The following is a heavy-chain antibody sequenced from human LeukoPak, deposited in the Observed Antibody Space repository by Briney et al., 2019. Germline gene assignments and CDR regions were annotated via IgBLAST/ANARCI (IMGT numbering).Heavy chain of an antibody. D-gene: IGHD6-13*01. CDR1: GFTFDDYT. J-gene: IGHJ4*02. CDR2: ITWNSGSI. Sequence: PGGSLRLSCAASGFTFDDYTMHWVRQAPGKGLEWVSGITWNSGSIGYADSVRGRFTISRDNAKNSLYLQMNSLRAEDTAVYYCARAGIAAAGTYFDYWGQGTLVTVSS. V-gene: IGHV3-9*01. CDR3: ARAGIAAAGTYFDY.